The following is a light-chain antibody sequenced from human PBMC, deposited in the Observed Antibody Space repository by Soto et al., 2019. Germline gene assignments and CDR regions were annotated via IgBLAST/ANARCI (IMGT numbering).Light chain of an antibody. CDR3: SSYAGSSTYVV. CDR1: NSDVGGYNY. V-gene: IGLV2-11*01. CDR2: VVT. J-gene: IGLJ2*01. Sequence: QSALTQPRSVSGSPGQSVTISCTGTNSDVGGYNYVSWYQQHPGKAPKLMIYVVTKRPSGVPDRFSGSKSGSMASLTISGLQAEDEADYYCSSYAGSSTYVVFGGGTKVTVL.